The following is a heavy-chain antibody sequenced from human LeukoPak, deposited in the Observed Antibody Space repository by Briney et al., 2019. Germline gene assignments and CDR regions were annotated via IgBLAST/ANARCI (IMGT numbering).Heavy chain of an antibody. CDR3: ARYGHYDFWSGYYQMDAFDI. CDR2: IYPGDSDT. Sequence: GESLKISCKGSGYSFTSYWIGWVRQMPGKGLEWMGIIYPGDSDTRYSPSFQGQVTISADKSISTAYLQWSSLKASDTAMYYCARYGHYDFWSGYYQMDAFDIWGQGTMVTVSS. V-gene: IGHV5-51*01. J-gene: IGHJ3*02. CDR1: GYSFTSYW. D-gene: IGHD3-3*01.